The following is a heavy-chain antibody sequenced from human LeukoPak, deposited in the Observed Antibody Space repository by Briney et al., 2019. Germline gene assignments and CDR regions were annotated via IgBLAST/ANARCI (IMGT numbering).Heavy chain of an antibody. D-gene: IGHD2-8*01. Sequence: PAETLSLTCAVSGCSISSSSYYWGWLRQPPGKGLVWIGSIYYSGSTYYNPSLRRRVTISVDTSKNQFSLMISFVTAADTAVYYCARVGGYCPNGVCLSPEKGRFDYWGQGTLVTVSS. CDR3: ARVGGYCPNGVCLSPEKGRFDY. CDR1: GCSISSSSYY. CDR2: IYYSGST. V-gene: IGHV4-39*07. J-gene: IGHJ4*02.